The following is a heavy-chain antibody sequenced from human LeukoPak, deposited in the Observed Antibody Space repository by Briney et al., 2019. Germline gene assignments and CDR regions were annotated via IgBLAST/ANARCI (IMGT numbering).Heavy chain of an antibody. CDR2: INHSGST. D-gene: IGHD3-16*01. CDR3: ARAVWRVADY. Sequence: SETLSLTCAVYGGSLSGYYWSWIRQPPGKGLEWIGEINHSGSTNYNPSLKSRVTISVDTSKNQISLKLSSVTAADTAVYYCARAVWRVADYWGQGTLVTVSS. V-gene: IGHV4-34*01. J-gene: IGHJ4*02. CDR1: GGSLSGYY.